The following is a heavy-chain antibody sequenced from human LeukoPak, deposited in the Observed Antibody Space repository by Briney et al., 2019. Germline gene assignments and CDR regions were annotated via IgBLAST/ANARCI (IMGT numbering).Heavy chain of an antibody. J-gene: IGHJ4*02. V-gene: IGHV3-21*01. CDR2: ISSSSSYI. CDR1: GFTFSSYS. Sequence: GGSLRLSCAASGFTFSSYSMNWVRQAPGKGLEWVSSISSSSSYIYYADSVKGRFTISRDNAENSLYLQMNSLRAEDTAVYYCARDLLLGRIAVAAFDYWGQGTLVTVSS. CDR3: ARDLLLGRIAVAAFDY. D-gene: IGHD6-19*01.